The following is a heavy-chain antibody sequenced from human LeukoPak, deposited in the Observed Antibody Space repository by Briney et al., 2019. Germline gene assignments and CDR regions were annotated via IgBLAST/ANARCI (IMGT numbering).Heavy chain of an antibody. J-gene: IGHJ5*02. CDR3: ARGQYASGWYNWFDP. CDR2: IYYSGST. D-gene: IGHD6-19*01. CDR1: GGSISSDY. V-gene: IGHV4-59*01. Sequence: SETLSLTCTVSGGSISSDYWSWIRQPPGKGLEWIGSIYYSGSTNYNPSLTSRVTMSVDTSKNQFSLKLSSVTAADTAVYYCARGQYASGWYNWFDPWGQGTLVTVST.